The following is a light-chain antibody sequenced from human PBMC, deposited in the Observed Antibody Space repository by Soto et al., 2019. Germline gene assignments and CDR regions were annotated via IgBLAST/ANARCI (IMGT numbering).Light chain of an antibody. CDR1: QSVSSR. V-gene: IGKV3-20*01. Sequence: EIVLTQSPGTLSVSPGDSATLSCRASQSVSSRLAWYQQRPGQAPRLLISGAYSRATGIPDRFSGSGSGTDFTLTISRLEPEDFALYYCQHYAHNSPITFGQGTRREIK. CDR3: QHYAHNSPIT. CDR2: GAY. J-gene: IGKJ5*01.